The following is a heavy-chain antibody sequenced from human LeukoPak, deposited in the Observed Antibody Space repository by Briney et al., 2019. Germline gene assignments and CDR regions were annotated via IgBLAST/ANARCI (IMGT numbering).Heavy chain of an antibody. J-gene: IGHJ4*02. V-gene: IGHV4-30-2*01. CDR2: IYHSWST. CDR3: ARGATLGIYFDY. CDR1: GGSISSGGYS. D-gene: IGHD3-16*01. Sequence: SQTLSLTCAVSGGSISSGGYSWSWIRQPPGKGLEWIGYIYHSWSTYYNPSLKSRVTISVDGYKNQFSLKLSLVTAADTSVYICARGATLGIYFDYWGQGTLVTVSS.